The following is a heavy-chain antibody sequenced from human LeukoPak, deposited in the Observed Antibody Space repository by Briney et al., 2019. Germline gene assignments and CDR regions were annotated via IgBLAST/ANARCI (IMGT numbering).Heavy chain of an antibody. J-gene: IGHJ4*02. D-gene: IGHD6-19*01. CDR3: AITPQNSSGWSDY. V-gene: IGHV4-59*04. CDR2: IYYSGSI. Sequence: PSETLSLTCIIYGGSFSGYYWSWIRLPPGKGLEWIGYIYYSGSIYYNPSLKSRVTMSVDTSKNQFSLKLSSVTAVDTAVYYCAITPQNSSGWSDYWGQGTLVTVSS. CDR1: GGSFSGYY.